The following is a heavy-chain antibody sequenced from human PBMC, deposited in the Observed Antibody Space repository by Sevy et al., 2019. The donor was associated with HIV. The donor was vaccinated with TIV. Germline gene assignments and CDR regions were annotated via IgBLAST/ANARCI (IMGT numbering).Heavy chain of an antibody. CDR3: AREGCTRPHDY. D-gene: IGHD2-8*01. CDR1: GFAFYDYS. V-gene: IGHV3-23*01. Sequence: GSLRPPCAASGFAFYDYSMSWIRQAPGKGLEWVATFSFGCGKINYADSLKGRFTIARDNSKTSFYLQMDNFRVEDTALYYWAREGCTRPHDYWGQGTRVTVSS. J-gene: IGHJ4*02. CDR2: FSFGCGKI.